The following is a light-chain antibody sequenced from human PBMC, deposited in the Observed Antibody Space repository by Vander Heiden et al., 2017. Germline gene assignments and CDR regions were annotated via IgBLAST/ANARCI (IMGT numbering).Light chain of an antibody. CDR3: QVWDSSSDHVV. V-gene: IGLV3-21*02. CDR2: DDS. CDR1: NIGSKS. Sequence: SYVLTQPPSVSVAPGQTARLTCGGNNIGSKSVPWYQQKPAQAPVLVVYDDSDRPSGSPERFSGSNSGKTATLTITRVEAGDEADYYCQVWDSSSDHVVFGGGTKLTVL. J-gene: IGLJ2*01.